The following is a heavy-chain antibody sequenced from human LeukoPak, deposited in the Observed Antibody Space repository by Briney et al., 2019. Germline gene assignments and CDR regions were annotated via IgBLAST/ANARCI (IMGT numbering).Heavy chain of an antibody. CDR1: GGTFSSYA. V-gene: IGHV1-69*13. CDR3: ARDGASLLAIFGVVTHYYYMDV. Sequence: GASVKVSCKASGGTFSSYAISWVRQAPGQGLEWMGGIIPIFGTANYAQKFQGRVTITADESTSTAYMELSSLRAEDTAVYYCARDGASLLAIFGVVTHYYYMDVWGKGTTVTVSS. CDR2: IIPIFGTA. J-gene: IGHJ6*03. D-gene: IGHD3-3*01.